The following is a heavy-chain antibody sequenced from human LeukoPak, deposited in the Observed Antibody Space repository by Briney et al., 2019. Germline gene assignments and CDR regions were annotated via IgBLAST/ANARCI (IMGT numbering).Heavy chain of an antibody. J-gene: IGHJ5*02. CDR1: GYSISSGYY. V-gene: IGHV4-38-2*02. D-gene: IGHD3-10*01. CDR3: ARDRRVAGSGSYGSWFDP. CDR2: IYHSGST. Sequence: PSETLSLTCTVSGYSISSGYYWAWIRQPPGKGLEWLGNIYHSGSTYYNPSLKSRVTISVDTSKNQFSLKLSSVTAADTAVYYCARDRRVAGSGSYGSWFDPWGQGTLVTVSS.